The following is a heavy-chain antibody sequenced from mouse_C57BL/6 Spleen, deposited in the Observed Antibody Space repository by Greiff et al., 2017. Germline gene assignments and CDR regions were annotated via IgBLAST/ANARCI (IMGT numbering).Heavy chain of an antibody. J-gene: IGHJ3*01. D-gene: IGHD1-1*01. CDR1: GFTFSDYY. Sequence: EVQVVESEGGLVQPGSSMKLSCTASGFTFSDYYMAWVRQVPEKGLEWVANINYDGSSTYYLDSLKSRFIISRDNAKNILYLQMSSLKSEDTATYYCARDEGGSSQFAYWGQGTLVTVSA. V-gene: IGHV5-16*01. CDR2: INYDGSST. CDR3: ARDEGGSSQFAY.